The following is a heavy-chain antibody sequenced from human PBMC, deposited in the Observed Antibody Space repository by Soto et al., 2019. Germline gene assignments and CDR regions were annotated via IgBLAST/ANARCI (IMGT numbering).Heavy chain of an antibody. CDR2: ISSSSSYI. CDR1: GFTFSSYS. V-gene: IGHV3-21*01. CDR3: ARDLLSDYCDYYPREFDP. J-gene: IGHJ5*02. D-gene: IGHD4-17*01. Sequence: EVQLVESGGGLVKPGGSLRLSCAASGFTFSSYSMNWVRQAPGKGLEWVSSISSSSSYIYYADSVKGRFTISRDNAKNSLYLQMNSLRAEDTAVYYCARDLLSDYCDYYPREFDPWGQGTLVTVSS.